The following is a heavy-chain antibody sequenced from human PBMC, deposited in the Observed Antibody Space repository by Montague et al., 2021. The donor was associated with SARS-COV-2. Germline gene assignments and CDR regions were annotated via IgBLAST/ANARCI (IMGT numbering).Heavy chain of an antibody. CDR1: AFTFSSYT. J-gene: IGHJ6*03. CDR3: ARGDDTLVTSHYYYYMAV. Sequence: SLRLSCAASAFTFSSYTMNWVRQAPGKGLEWVAIISRDGNTKYSADSMKGRATISRDNSKNTVFLQMNGLRAEDTAVYFCARGDDTLVTSHYYYYMAVWGRGTTVTVSS. D-gene: IGHD3-16*01. V-gene: IGHV3-30-3*01. CDR2: ISRDGNTK.